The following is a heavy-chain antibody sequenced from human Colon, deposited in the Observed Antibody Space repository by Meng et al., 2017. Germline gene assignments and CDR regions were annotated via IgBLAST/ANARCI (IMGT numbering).Heavy chain of an antibody. CDR2: IPHRGSS. J-gene: IGHJ2*01. V-gene: IGHV4-4*02. CDR3: MRNYDL. CDR1: GDSITNHNW. D-gene: IGHD5-24*01. Sequence: QVQLRESGPALVKPSETLSLTCAVSGDSITNHNWWAWVRQPPGKGLEWIGEIPHRGSSAYNPSLKSRATMSVAMSKTQFSLKVTSVTAADTAVYYCMRNYDLWGRGTLVTVSS.